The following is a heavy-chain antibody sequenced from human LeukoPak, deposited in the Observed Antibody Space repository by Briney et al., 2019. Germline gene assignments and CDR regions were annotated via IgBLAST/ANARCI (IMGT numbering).Heavy chain of an antibody. CDR1: GYTFTSYG. CDR3: ARAGTTMVRGGTYGMDV. Sequence: ASVKVSCKASGYTFTSYGISWVRQAPGQGLEWMGWISAYNGNTNYAQKLQGRVTMTTDTSTSTAYMELRSLRSDDTAVYYCARAGTTMVRGGTYGMDVWGQGTTVTVSS. D-gene: IGHD3-10*01. J-gene: IGHJ6*02. V-gene: IGHV1-18*01. CDR2: ISAYNGNT.